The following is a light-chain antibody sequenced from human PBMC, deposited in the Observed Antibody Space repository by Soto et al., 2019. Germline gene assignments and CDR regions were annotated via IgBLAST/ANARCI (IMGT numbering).Light chain of an antibody. CDR2: GAS. V-gene: IGKV3-15*01. CDR3: QQYNNWPLT. Sequence: EIVMTQSPATLSVSPGERATLSCRASQSVRSNLAWYQQKPGQAPRLLIYGASTRATGIPARFSGSGSGTEFTITLSSLQSEDFAVYYCQQYNNWPLTFGGGTKVEI. J-gene: IGKJ4*01. CDR1: QSVRSN.